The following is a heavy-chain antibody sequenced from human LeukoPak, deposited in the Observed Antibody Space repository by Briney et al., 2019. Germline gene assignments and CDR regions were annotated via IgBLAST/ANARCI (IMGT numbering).Heavy chain of an antibody. D-gene: IGHD3-9*01. Sequence: GTSVKVSCKASGFTFTSSAVQWVRQARGQRLEWIGWIVVGSGNTNYAQKFQERVTITRGMSTSTAYMELSSLRSEDTAVYYCAAGGQLRYFDWLLPEPYYFDYWGQGTLVTVSS. J-gene: IGHJ4*02. V-gene: IGHV1-58*01. CDR3: AAGGQLRYFDWLLPEPYYFDY. CDR1: GFTFTSSA. CDR2: IVVGSGNT.